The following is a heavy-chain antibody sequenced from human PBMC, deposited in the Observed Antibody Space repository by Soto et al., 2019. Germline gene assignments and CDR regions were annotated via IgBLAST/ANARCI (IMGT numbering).Heavy chain of an antibody. J-gene: IGHJ4*02. V-gene: IGHV3-30*18. CDR1: GFTFSSYG. CDR3: AKGALNVLRFLEWLLLLDY. Sequence: AGGSLRLSCAASGFTFSSYGMHWVRQAPGKGLEWVAVISYDGSNKYYADSVKGRFTISRDNSKNTLYPQMNSLRAEDTAVYYCAKGALNVLRFLEWLLLLDYWGQGXLVTVYS. D-gene: IGHD3-3*01. CDR2: ISYDGSNK.